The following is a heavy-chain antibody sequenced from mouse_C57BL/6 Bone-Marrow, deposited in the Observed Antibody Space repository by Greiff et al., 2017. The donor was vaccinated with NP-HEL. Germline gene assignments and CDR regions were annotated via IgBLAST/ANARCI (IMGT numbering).Heavy chain of an antibody. CDR1: GFTFSSYT. J-gene: IGHJ1*03. CDR2: ISGGGGNT. D-gene: IGHD2-3*01. CDR3: ARRFYDGYSYWYFDV. V-gene: IGHV5-9*04. Sequence: KLMESGGGLVKPGGSLKLSCAASGFTFSSYTMSWVRQTPEKRLEWVATISGGGGNTYYPDSVKGRFTISRDNAKNTLYLQMSSLRSEDTALYYCARRFYDGYSYWYFDVWGTGTTVTVSS.